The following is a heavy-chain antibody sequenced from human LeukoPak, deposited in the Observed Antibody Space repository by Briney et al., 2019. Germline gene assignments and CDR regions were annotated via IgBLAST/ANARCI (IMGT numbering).Heavy chain of an antibody. CDR1: GGSISSYY. CDR3: ARGTSGDVLLWFGETDTYYFDY. V-gene: IGHV4-59*01. CDR2: IYYSGST. Sequence: SETLSLTCTVSGGSISSYYWSWIRQPPGKGLEWIGYIYYSGSTNYNPSLKSRVTISVDTSKNQFSLKLSSVTAADAAVYYCARGTSGDVLLWFGETDTYYFDYWGQGTLVTVSS. D-gene: IGHD3-10*01. J-gene: IGHJ4*02.